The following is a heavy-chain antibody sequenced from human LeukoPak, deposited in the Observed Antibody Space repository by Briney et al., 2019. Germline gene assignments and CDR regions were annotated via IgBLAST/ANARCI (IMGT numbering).Heavy chain of an antibody. CDR3: AREDPDGHWYFDL. D-gene: IGHD3/OR15-3a*01. V-gene: IGHV4-61*02. CDR2: IYTSGST. CDR1: GGSLSSGSYY. J-gene: IGHJ2*01. Sequence: PSETLSLTCAVSGGSLSSGSYYWSWIRQPAGKGLEWIGRIYTSGSTHYNPSLKSRVTISLDTSKNQFSLKLSSVTAADTAVYYCAREDPDGHWYFDLWGRGTLVTVSS.